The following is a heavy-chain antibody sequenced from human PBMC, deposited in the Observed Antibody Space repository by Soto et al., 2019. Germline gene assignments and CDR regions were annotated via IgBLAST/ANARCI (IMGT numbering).Heavy chain of an antibody. D-gene: IGHD2-21*02. Sequence: QGQLVESGGGVVQPGGSLRLSCAASGFTFSDYGMHWVRQAPGKGLDWVAVIWYDGSNKNYADSVKGRFTISRDNSKNTLYLQMNSLRAEDTAVYYCARARVICSGVCYSSPFDYWGQGTLVTVSS. J-gene: IGHJ4*02. CDR1: GFTFSDYG. CDR2: IWYDGSNK. V-gene: IGHV3-33*01. CDR3: ARARVICSGVCYSSPFDY.